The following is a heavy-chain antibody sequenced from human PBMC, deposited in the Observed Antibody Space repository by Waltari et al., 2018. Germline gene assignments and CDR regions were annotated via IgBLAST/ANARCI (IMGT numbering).Heavy chain of an antibody. J-gene: IGHJ4*02. Sequence: QLQLQESGPGLVKPSETLSLTCTVSGGSISSSSYYWGWIRQPPGKGLEWIGSIYYSGSTYYNPSLKSRVTISVDTSKNQFSLKLSSVTAADTAVYYCAFGIEMATIWSNWGQGTLVTVSS. D-gene: IGHD5-12*01. CDR2: IYYSGST. CDR3: AFGIEMATIWSN. V-gene: IGHV4-39*07. CDR1: GGSISSSSYY.